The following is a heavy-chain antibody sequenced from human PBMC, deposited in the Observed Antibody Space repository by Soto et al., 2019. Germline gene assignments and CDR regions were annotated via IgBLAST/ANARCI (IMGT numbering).Heavy chain of an antibody. Sequence: ASVKVSCKASGYTFTGYYMHWARQAPGQGLEWMGWINPNSGGTNYAQKFQGRVTMTRDTSISTAYMELSRLRSDDTAVYYCASQNPGYYDFWSGYPHDYYYYGMDVWGQGTTVTVSS. CDR3: ASQNPGYYDFWSGYPHDYYYYGMDV. CDR1: GYTFTGYY. V-gene: IGHV1-2*02. J-gene: IGHJ6*02. D-gene: IGHD3-3*01. CDR2: INPNSGGT.